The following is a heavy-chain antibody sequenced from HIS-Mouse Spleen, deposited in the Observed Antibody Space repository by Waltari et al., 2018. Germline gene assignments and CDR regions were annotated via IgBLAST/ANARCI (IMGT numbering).Heavy chain of an antibody. V-gene: IGHV3-33*06. Sequence: QVQLVESGGGVVQPGRSLRLSCAASGFTFSSYGMHWVRQAPGKGLEWVAVIWSDGSNKDYAAPVKGRFTSSRDNSKNTLYLQMNSLRAEDTAVYYCAKGGGYCSGGSCYYFDYWGQGTLVTVSS. CDR1: GFTFSSYG. J-gene: IGHJ4*02. CDR2: IWSDGSNK. CDR3: AKGGGYCSGGSCYYFDY. D-gene: IGHD2-15*01.